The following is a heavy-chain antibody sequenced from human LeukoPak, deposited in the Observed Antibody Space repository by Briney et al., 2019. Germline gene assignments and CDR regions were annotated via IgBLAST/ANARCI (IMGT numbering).Heavy chain of an antibody. Sequence: ASVKVSCKASGYTFTGYYMHWVRQAPGEGLEWMGWINPNSGGTKYAQKFQGRVTMTRDTSTSTVYMELSSLRSEDTAVYYCARVYGSGYDFRGAFDIWGQGTMVTVSS. J-gene: IGHJ3*02. CDR1: GYTFTGYY. D-gene: IGHD5-12*01. V-gene: IGHV1-2*02. CDR3: ARVYGSGYDFRGAFDI. CDR2: INPNSGGT.